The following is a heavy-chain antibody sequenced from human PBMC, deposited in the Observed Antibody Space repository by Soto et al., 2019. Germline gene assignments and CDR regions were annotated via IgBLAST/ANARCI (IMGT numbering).Heavy chain of an antibody. Sequence: EVQLVESGGGLVQPGGSLRLSCAVSGFPFIRYSINWVRQAPGKGLEWIAYISGSSSTIKYTISRDNAKNSLYLQMNSLRAEDTAVYFCARDVYSGTWTTEEDVWGQGTTVTVSS. CDR2: ISGSSSTI. J-gene: IGHJ6*02. V-gene: IGHV3-48*01. D-gene: IGHD5-12*01. CDR3: ARDVYSGTWTTEEDV. CDR1: GFPFIRYS.